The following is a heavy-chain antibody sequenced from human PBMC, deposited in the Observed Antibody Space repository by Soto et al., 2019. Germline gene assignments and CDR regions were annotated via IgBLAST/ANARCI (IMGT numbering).Heavy chain of an antibody. CDR1: GYTFTSYG. Sequence: QVQLVQSGAEVKKPGASVKVSCKASGYTFTSYGISWVRQAPGQGLEWMGWISAYNGNTNYAQKLQGRVTMTTDTSTSTAYTELRSLRSDDTAVYYCASLVGAVAGTDAFDIWGQGTMVTVSS. CDR2: ISAYNGNT. J-gene: IGHJ3*02. CDR3: ASLVGAVAGTDAFDI. D-gene: IGHD6-19*01. V-gene: IGHV1-18*01.